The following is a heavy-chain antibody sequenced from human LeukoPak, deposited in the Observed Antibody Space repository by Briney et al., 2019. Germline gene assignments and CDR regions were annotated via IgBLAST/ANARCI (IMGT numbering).Heavy chain of an antibody. CDR2: IIRSGGST. CDR1: GFTFSSYA. D-gene: IGHD4-17*01. CDR3: ANRPTVTESRYNWFDP. J-gene: IGHJ5*02. Sequence: QPGGSLRVSCAASGFTFSSYAMSWVRQAPGKGLEWVSAIIRSGGSTYYADSVKGRFTISRDNSKNTLYLQMNSLRAEDTAVYYCANRPTVTESRYNWFDPWGQGTLVTVSS. V-gene: IGHV3-23*01.